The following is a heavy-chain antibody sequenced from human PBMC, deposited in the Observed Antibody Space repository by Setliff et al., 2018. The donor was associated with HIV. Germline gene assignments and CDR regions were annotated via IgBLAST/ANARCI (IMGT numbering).Heavy chain of an antibody. D-gene: IGHD3-22*01. J-gene: IGHJ4*02. V-gene: IGHV4-59*08. Sequence: PSETLSLTCTVSGGSISNYYWSWIRQPPGKELEWIGYIYYSGSPNYNPSLKSRVTISIQTSKNQFSLKLTSVTAADTAVYYCARLPSGYHYDSSDYYGYFFDYWGQGTLVTVSS. CDR3: ARLPSGYHYDSSDYYGYFFDY. CDR1: GGSISNYY. CDR2: IYYSGSP.